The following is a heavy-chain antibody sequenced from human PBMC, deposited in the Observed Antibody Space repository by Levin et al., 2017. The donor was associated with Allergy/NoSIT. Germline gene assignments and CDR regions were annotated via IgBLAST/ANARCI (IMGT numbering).Heavy chain of an antibody. CDR2: ISYDGSNK. CDR1: GFTFSSYG. J-gene: IGHJ4*02. CDR3: AKTGVEGSTVVTEIDPYFDY. D-gene: IGHD4-23*01. V-gene: IGHV3-30*18. Sequence: GESLKISCAASGFTFSSYGMHWVRQAPGKGLEWVAVISYDGSNKYYADSVKGRFTISRDNSKNTLYLQMNSLRAEDTAVYYCAKTGVEGSTVVTEIDPYFDYWGQGTLVTVSS.